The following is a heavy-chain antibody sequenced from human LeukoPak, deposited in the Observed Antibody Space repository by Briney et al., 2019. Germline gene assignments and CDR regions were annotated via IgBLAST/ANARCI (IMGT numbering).Heavy chain of an antibody. CDR1: GGSISSGGYY. Sequence: SETLSLTCTVPGGSISSGGYYWSWIRQRPGKGLEWIGYIYHSGSTYYNPSLKSRVTISVDRSKNQFSLKLSSVTAADTAVYYCARGSRYCSGGSCYSSWFDPWGQGTLVTVSS. D-gene: IGHD2-15*01. CDR2: IYHSGST. V-gene: IGHV4-30-2*01. J-gene: IGHJ5*02. CDR3: ARGSRYCSGGSCYSSWFDP.